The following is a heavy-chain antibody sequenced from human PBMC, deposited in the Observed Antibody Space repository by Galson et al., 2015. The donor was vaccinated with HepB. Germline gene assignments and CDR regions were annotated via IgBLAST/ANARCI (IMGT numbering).Heavy chain of an antibody. V-gene: IGHV4-39*07. CDR1: IGSISSSSYY. CDR2: ISYSGST. J-gene: IGHJ4*02. D-gene: IGHD6-13*01. Sequence: ETLSLTCAVSIGSISSSSYYWGWIRQPPGKGLEWIGRISYSGSTNYNPSLKSRVTISVDTSKNQISLKLSSVTAADTAVYYCARHYPGSIWTYYFDYWGQGTLVTVSS. CDR3: ARHYPGSIWTYYFDY.